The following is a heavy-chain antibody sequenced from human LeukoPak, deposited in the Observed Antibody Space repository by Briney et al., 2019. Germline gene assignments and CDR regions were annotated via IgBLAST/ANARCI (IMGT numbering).Heavy chain of an antibody. J-gene: IGHJ4*02. V-gene: IGHV3-73*01. Sequence: GGSLRLSCAASGFTFSASAIHWVRQASGKGLEWVGRIRSKTHSYATTYAASLKGRFTISRDDSKNRAYLQMSSLKTDDTAVYYCTRRSITSTGTDDYWGQGTLVAVSS. CDR2: IRSKTHSYAT. D-gene: IGHD1/OR15-1a*01. CDR3: TRRSITSTGTDDY. CDR1: GFTFSASA.